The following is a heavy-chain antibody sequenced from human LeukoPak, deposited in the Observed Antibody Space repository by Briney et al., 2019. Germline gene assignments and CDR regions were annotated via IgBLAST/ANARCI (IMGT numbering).Heavy chain of an antibody. D-gene: IGHD6-6*01. Sequence: GSLRLSCAASGFTFSNYVMSWVRQAPGKGLEWVANIKPDGTEKYYVDSLKGRLTISRDNTKNSLYLQMSSLRVEDTAVYYCARGGNSSWDYWGQGALVTVSS. J-gene: IGHJ4*02. CDR3: ARGGNSSWDY. V-gene: IGHV3-7*01. CDR2: IKPDGTEK. CDR1: GFTFSNYV.